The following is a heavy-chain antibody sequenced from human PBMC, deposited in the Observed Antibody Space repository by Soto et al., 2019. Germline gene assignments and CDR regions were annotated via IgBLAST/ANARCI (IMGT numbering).Heavy chain of an antibody. V-gene: IGHV1-3*01. D-gene: IGHD3-22*01. CDR2: INAGNGNT. J-gene: IGHJ4*02. CDR1: GYTFTSYA. Sequence: ASVKVSCKASGYTFTSYAMHWVRQAPGQRLEWMGWINAGNGNTKYSQKFQGRVTITRDTSASTAYMELSSLRSEDTAVYYCARGGHGSSGYVYWGQGTLVTVSS. CDR3: ARGGHGSSGYVY.